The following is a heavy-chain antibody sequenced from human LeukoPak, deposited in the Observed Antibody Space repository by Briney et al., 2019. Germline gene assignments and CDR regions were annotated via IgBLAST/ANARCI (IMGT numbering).Heavy chain of an antibody. J-gene: IGHJ6*02. V-gene: IGHV3-53*05. CDR2: IYSGGST. CDR3: AKDMACSSTSCSLGAVFYYYGMDV. D-gene: IGHD2-2*01. Sequence: SGGSLRLSCAASGFTVSTNHMNWVRQAPGKGLEWVSVIYSGGSTNYADSVKGRFTISRDNSKNTLYLQMNSLRAEDTALYYCAKDMACSSTSCSLGAVFYYYGMDVWGQGTTVTVSS. CDR1: GFTVSTNH.